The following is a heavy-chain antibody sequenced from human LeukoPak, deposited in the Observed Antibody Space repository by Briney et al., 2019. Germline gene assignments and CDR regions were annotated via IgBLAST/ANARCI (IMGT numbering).Heavy chain of an antibody. Sequence: GGSLRLSCAASGFTFSSYWMTWVRQAPRKRLEGVANIKRDGSEKFYADSVKGRFTISRDNAKNSLYLQMNSLRAEDTALYFCARWGGYNYEAGYYFDYWGQGTLVTVSS. CDR2: IKRDGSEK. CDR1: GFTFSSYW. D-gene: IGHD5-24*01. CDR3: ARWGGYNYEAGYYFDY. V-gene: IGHV3-7*04. J-gene: IGHJ4*02.